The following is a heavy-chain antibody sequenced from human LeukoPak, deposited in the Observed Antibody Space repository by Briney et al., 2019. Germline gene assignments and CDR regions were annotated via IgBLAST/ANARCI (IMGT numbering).Heavy chain of an antibody. D-gene: IGHD3-22*01. Sequence: SETLSLTCTVSGGSISSSSYYWGWIRQPPGKGLEWIGSIYYSGSTYYNPSLKSRVTISVDTSKNQFSLKLSSVTAADTAVYYCARHPYDSSGYYFGYYDMDVWGKGTTVTVSS. CDR1: GGSISSSSYY. CDR2: IYYSGST. V-gene: IGHV4-39*01. CDR3: ARHPYDSSGYYFGYYDMDV. J-gene: IGHJ6*03.